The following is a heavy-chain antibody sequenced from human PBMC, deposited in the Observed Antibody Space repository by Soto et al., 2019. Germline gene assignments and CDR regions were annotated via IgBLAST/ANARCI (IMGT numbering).Heavy chain of an antibody. CDR3: ARDSDYQVTRWGGMEYSFTMDV. CDR1: GFTFSYYG. CDR2: ISRSSSYM. V-gene: IGHV3-21*01. D-gene: IGHD1-26*01. Sequence: EVQLVESGGGLVKPGGSLRLSCAASGFTFSYYGMNWVRQAPGKGLEWVSSISRSSSYMYYADSVKGRFTISRDDAKSSLVLQMNSLRAEDTAVYYCARDSDYQVTRWGGMEYSFTMDVWGQGTTVTVSS. J-gene: IGHJ6*02.